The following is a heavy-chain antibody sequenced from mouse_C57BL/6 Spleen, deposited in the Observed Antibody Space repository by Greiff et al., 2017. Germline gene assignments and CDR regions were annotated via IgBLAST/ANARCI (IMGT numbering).Heavy chain of an antibody. CDR3: ARGDGYPYYFDY. V-gene: IGHV1-52*01. D-gene: IGHD2-3*01. J-gene: IGHJ2*01. CDR1: GYTFTSYW. CDR2: IDPSDSET. Sequence: QVQLQQPGAELVRPGSSVKLSCKASGYTFTSYWMHWVKQRPIQGLEWIGNIDPSDSETHYNQKFKDKATLTVDKSSSTAYMQLSSLTSEDSAVYYCARGDGYPYYFDYWVQVTTLTVSS.